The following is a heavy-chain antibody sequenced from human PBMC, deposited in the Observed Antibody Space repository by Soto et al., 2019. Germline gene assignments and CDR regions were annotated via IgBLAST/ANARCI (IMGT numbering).Heavy chain of an antibody. CDR1: GYTFTSYD. V-gene: IGHV1-8*01. J-gene: IGHJ5*02. CDR2: MNPNSGNT. CDR3: ARHYDFWSGPQATNWFDP. Sequence: GASVKVSCKASGYTFTSYDINWVRQATGQGLEWMGWMNPNSGNTGYAQKFQGRVTMTRNTSISTAYMELRSLRSEDTAVYYCARHYDFWSGPQATNWFDPWGQGTLVTVSS. D-gene: IGHD3-3*01.